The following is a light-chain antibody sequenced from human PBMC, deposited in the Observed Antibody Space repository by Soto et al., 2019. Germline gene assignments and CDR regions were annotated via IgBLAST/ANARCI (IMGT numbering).Light chain of an antibody. J-gene: IGKJ1*01. CDR2: KAS. CDR3: QQYNSYSGT. V-gene: IGKV1-5*03. CDR1: QSISSW. Sequence: DIQMTQSPSTLSASVGDRVTTTCRASQSISSWLAWYQQKPGKAPKLLIYKASSLESGVPSRFSGSGSGTEFTLTISGLQPDDFATYYCQQYNSYSGTFGQGTKVDIK.